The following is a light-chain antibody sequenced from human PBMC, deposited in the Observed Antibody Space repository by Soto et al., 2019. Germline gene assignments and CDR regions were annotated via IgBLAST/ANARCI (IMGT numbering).Light chain of an antibody. CDR3: QQYDNPHGGIT. CDR1: QDISNY. V-gene: IGKV1-33*01. CDR2: DAS. J-gene: IGKJ4*01. Sequence: DIQMTQSPSSLSASVGDRVTITCQASQDISNYLNWYQQKPGKAPKLLIYDASNLETGVPSRFSGSGSGTDFTFTISSLQPEDIATYYCQQYDNPHGGITFGGGTKVDIK.